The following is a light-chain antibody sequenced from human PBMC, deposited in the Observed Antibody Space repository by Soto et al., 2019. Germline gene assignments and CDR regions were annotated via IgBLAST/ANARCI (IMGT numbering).Light chain of an antibody. V-gene: IGKV1-9*01. Sequence: DIQLTQSPSFLSASVGDRVTITCRASQGISSYLAWYQQKPGKAPKLLIYAASTLQSGVPSRFSDSGSGTEFTLTISSLQPEDFATYYCQQLNNYPALTFGGGTKVEIK. CDR1: QGISSY. CDR2: AAS. CDR3: QQLNNYPALT. J-gene: IGKJ4*01.